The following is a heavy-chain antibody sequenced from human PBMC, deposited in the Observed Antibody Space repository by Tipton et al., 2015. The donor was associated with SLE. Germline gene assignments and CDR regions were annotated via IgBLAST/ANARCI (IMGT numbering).Heavy chain of an antibody. CDR3: ARGVLGGSYPY. CDR1: GASVNTYC. Sequence: TLSLTCTVSGASVNTYCWNWIRQSPGKGLEWIGCVCNSGSSSGSTDYNPFLRSRGTISVDASMHQFSLELTSVTAADTAVYYCARGVLGGSYPYWGQGTLVTVSS. V-gene: IGHV4-59*08. D-gene: IGHD1-26*01. CDR2: VCNSGSS. J-gene: IGHJ4*02.